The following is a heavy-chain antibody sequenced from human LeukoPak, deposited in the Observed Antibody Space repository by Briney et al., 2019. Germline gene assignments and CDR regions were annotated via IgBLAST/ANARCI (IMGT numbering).Heavy chain of an antibody. V-gene: IGHV4-34*01. CDR3: ARGAREYYYYYMDV. Sequence: SVTLSLTCAVYGGSFSGYYWSWIRQPPGKGLEWIGEINHSGSTNYNPSLKSRVTISVDTSKNQFSLKLSSVTAADTAVYYCARGAREYYYYYMDVWGKGTTVTVSS. CDR1: GGSFSGYY. CDR2: INHSGST. J-gene: IGHJ6*03.